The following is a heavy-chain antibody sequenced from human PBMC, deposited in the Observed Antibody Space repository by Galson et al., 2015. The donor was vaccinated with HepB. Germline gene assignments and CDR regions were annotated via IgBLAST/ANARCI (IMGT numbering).Heavy chain of an antibody. J-gene: IGHJ4*02. Sequence: SLRLSCAASGYTFSSYAMHWVRQAPGKGLEWVAVISYDGSNKYYADSVKGRFTIPRDNSKNTLYLQMNSLRAEDTAVYYCARAEAVAGTFDYWGQGTLVTVSS. CDR1: GYTFSSYA. CDR3: ARAEAVAGTFDY. V-gene: IGHV3-30-3*01. D-gene: IGHD6-19*01. CDR2: ISYDGSNK.